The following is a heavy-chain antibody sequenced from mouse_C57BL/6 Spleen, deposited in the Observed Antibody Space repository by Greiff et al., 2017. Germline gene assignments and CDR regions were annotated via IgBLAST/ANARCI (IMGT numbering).Heavy chain of an antibody. Sequence: QVQLQQSGPGLVAPSQSLSITCTVSGFSLTSYGVSWVRQSPGKGLEWLGVIRGDGSTNYHAALISRLSISKDNSKSQVFIKLNSLQTDDTATYYCAKGESCDAMDYWGQGTSVTVSS. J-gene: IGHJ4*01. CDR2: IRGDGST. CDR3: AKGESCDAMDY. CDR1: GFSLTSYG. V-gene: IGHV2-3*01.